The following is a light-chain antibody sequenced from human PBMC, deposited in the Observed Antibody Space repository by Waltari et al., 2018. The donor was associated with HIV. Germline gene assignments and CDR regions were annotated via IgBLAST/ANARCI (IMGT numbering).Light chain of an antibody. J-gene: IGKJ2*01. Sequence: EIVMTQSPATLSMSPGERATFSCRASQSVSSHLAWYQQKPGQAPRLLIYRASTRATVIPARFSGSGSGTEFTLTISSLQSEDFAVYFCQQYENWPPFTFGQGTRLQIK. CDR3: QQYENWPPFT. CDR2: RAS. V-gene: IGKV3-15*01. CDR1: QSVSSH.